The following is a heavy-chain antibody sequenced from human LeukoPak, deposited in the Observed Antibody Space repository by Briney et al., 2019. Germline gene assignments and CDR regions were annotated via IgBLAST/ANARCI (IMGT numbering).Heavy chain of an antibody. CDR2: ISAYNGNT. CDR3: ARDTLYGSGVFDP. CDR1: GGTFSSYA. J-gene: IGHJ5*02. D-gene: IGHD3-10*01. V-gene: IGHV1-18*01. Sequence: GATVKVSCKASGGTFSSYAISWVRQAPGQGLEWMGWISAYNGNTNYAQKLQGRVTMTTDTSTSTAYMELRSLRSDDTAVYYCARDTLYGSGVFDPWGQGTLVTVSS.